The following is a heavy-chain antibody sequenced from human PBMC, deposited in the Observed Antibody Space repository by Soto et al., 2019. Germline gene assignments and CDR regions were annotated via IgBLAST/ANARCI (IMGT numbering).Heavy chain of an antibody. CDR3: ARDGETEDGWFDP. Sequence: QVQLQESGPGLVKPSQTLSLTCTVSGGSISSGDYYWSWIRQPPGKGLEWIGYIYYSGSTYYNPSLKSRVTISVDTSKNQVSLKLSSVTAADTAVYYCARDGETEDGWFDPWGQGTLVTVSS. J-gene: IGHJ5*02. CDR2: IYYSGST. CDR1: GGSISSGDYY. V-gene: IGHV4-30-4*01. D-gene: IGHD4-17*01.